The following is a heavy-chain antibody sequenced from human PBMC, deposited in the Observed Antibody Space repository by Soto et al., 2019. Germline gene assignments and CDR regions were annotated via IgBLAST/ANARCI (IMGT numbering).Heavy chain of an antibody. D-gene: IGHD2-2*01. CDR1: GFTFSNAW. CDR2: IKSKTDGGTT. V-gene: IGHV3-15*07. CDR3: TTDRPVLVPAAMWDWFDP. Sequence: EVQLVESGGGLVKPGGSLRLSCAASGFTFSNAWMNWVRQAPGKGLEWVGRIKSKTDGGTTDYAAPVKGRFTISRDASKNTLYLQMNSLKTEDTAVYYCTTDRPVLVPAAMWDWFDPWGQGTLVNVSS. J-gene: IGHJ5*02.